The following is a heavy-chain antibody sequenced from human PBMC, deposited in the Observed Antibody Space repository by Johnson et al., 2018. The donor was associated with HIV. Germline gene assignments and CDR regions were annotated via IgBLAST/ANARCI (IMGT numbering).Heavy chain of an antibody. Sequence: QMLLVESGGGVVQPGRSLRLSCAASGFTFSSYAMHWVRQAPGKGLEWVAVISYDGSNKYYADSVKGRFTISRDNSKNTLYLQMNSLRAENTSVYYCAKDRGGSYGAFDIWGQGTMVTVSS. CDR3: AKDRGGSYGAFDI. CDR2: ISYDGSNK. V-gene: IGHV3-30-3*01. CDR1: GFTFSSYA. D-gene: IGHD1-26*01. J-gene: IGHJ3*02.